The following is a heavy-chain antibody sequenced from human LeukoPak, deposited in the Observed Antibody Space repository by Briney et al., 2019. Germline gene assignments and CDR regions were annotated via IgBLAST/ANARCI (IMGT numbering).Heavy chain of an antibody. D-gene: IGHD3-10*01. J-gene: IGHJ4*02. V-gene: IGHV1-18*01. CDR3: ARAGDSYSVDY. CDR2: ISAYNGNT. Sequence: ASVKVSCKASGYTFTSYGISWVRQAPGQGLEWMGWISAYNGNTNYAQKFQGRVTMTRDTSISTAYMELSRLRSDDTAVYYCARAGDSYSVDYWGQGTLVTVSS. CDR1: GYTFTSYG.